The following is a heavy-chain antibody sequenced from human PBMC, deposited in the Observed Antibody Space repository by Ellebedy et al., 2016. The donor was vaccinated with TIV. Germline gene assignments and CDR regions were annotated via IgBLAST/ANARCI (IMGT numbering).Heavy chain of an antibody. CDR1: GGSFSGYY. CDR3: ARDYDYVWGANWFDP. J-gene: IGHJ5*02. V-gene: IGHV4-34*01. D-gene: IGHD3-16*01. CDR2: INHSGST. Sequence: MPSETLSLTCAVYGGSFSGYYWSWIRQPPGKGLEWIGEINHSGSTNYNPSLKSRVTVSVDTSKNQFSLKLSSVTAADTAVYYCARDYDYVWGANWFDPWGQGTLVTVSS.